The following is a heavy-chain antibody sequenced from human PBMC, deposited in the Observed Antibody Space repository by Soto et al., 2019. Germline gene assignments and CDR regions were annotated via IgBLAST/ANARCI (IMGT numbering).Heavy chain of an antibody. D-gene: IGHD4-17*01. CDR3: AKSAPMDAGDKYYYVF. V-gene: IGHV1-69*13. CDR2: IIPFFGTA. J-gene: IGHJ4*02. Sequence: SVKVSCKASGGTFSTFGISWVRQAPGQGLEWMGGIIPFFGTARYSQKFEDRITITADESTNTVYMDLRSLTSEDTAIYYCAKSAPMDAGDKYYYVFWGQGALVTVSS. CDR1: GGTFSTFG.